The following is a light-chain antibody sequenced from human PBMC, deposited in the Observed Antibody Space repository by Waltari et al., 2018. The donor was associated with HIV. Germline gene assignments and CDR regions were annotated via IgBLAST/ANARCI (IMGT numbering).Light chain of an antibody. Sequence: QTVLTQPPSAFGTPGQRVTLSCSGSSSNIGNNYVYWYRQPPGTAPQALLIRNNQRPSGVPERVSGSKSGTSASLAIGGLRSEDEADYYCAAWDDSLSGPIFGGGTKLTVL. J-gene: IGLJ2*01. CDR1: SSNIGNNY. V-gene: IGLV1-47*01. CDR2: RNN. CDR3: AAWDDSLSGPI.